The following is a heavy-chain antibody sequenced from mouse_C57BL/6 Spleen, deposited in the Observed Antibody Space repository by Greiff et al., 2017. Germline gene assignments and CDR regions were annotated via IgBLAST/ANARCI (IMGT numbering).Heavy chain of an antibody. CDR1: GFSLTSYA. CDR2: IWTGGGT. J-gene: IGHJ3*01. Sequence: QVQLKESGPGLVAPSQTLSITCTASGFSLTSYAISWVRQPPGKGLEWLGVIWTGGGTNYNSALKPSLSISKDNSKSQVFLKMSSLQTDDTARYYCAIAYSNYPFAYWGQGTLVTVSA. V-gene: IGHV2-9-1*01. CDR3: AIAYSNYPFAY. D-gene: IGHD2-5*01.